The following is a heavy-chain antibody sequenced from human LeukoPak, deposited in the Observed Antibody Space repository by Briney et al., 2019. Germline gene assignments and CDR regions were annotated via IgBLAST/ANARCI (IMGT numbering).Heavy chain of an antibody. J-gene: IGHJ3*02. V-gene: IGHV1-2*04. D-gene: IGHD5-18*01. CDR2: IHPNSGGT. CDR1: GYTFTGYY. Sequence: ASVKVSRKASGYTFTGYYMHWVRQAPGQGLEWMGWIHPNSGGTNYAQKFQGWVTMTRDTSISTAYMEPTRLRSDDTAMYYCATSGYTYGALDIWGQGTMVTVSS. CDR3: ATSGYTYGALDI.